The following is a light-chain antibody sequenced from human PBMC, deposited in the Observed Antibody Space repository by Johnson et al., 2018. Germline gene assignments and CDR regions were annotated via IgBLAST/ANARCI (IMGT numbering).Light chain of an antibody. CDR1: SSNIGNNY. Sequence: QSVLTQPPSVSAAPGQKVTISSSGSSSNIGNNYVSWYQQLPGTAPKLIIYETNKRPSGIPDRFSGSKSGTSATLGITGLQTGDEADYYCGTWDSSLSAGNVFGTGTKVTVL. V-gene: IGLV1-51*02. CDR3: GTWDSSLSAGNV. CDR2: ETN. J-gene: IGLJ1*01.